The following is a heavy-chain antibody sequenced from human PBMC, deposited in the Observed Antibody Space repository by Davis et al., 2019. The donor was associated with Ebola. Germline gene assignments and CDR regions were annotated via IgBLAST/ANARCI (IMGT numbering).Heavy chain of an antibody. V-gene: IGHV1-2*02. J-gene: IGHJ4*02. CDR1: GFTFIDYY. Sequence: ASVKVSCKASGFTFIDYYMHWVRQAPGQGPEWMGWIGLNSGSTKYSHKFQGRVTMTRDTSINTAHMELSGLRPDDTAFYYCARDDKIMHFDYWGEGTLVTVSS. CDR2: IGLNSGST. CDR3: ARDDKIMHFDY. D-gene: IGHD3-16*01.